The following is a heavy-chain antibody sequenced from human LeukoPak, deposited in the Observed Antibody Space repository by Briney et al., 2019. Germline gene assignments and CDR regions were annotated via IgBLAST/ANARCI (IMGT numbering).Heavy chain of an antibody. CDR2: IRYDGSNK. CDR1: GFTFSSYG. CDR3: AKVGGYYDSSGYYDY. D-gene: IGHD3-22*01. J-gene: IGHJ4*02. Sequence: SGGSLRLSCAASGFTFSSYGMHWVRQAPGKGLEWVAFIRYDGSNKYYADSVKGRFTISRDNSKNTLYLQMNSLRAEDTAVYYCAKVGGYYDSSGYYDYWGQGTLVTVSS. V-gene: IGHV3-30*02.